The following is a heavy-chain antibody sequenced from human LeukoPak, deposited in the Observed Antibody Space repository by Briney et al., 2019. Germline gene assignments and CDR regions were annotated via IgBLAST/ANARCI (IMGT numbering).Heavy chain of an antibody. V-gene: IGHV4-34*01. CDR2: INHSGST. CDR1: SGSFSGYY. CDR3: AGYYGSGSYYGWFDP. D-gene: IGHD3-10*01. J-gene: IGHJ5*02. Sequence: SETLSLTCAVYSGSFSGYYWSWIRQPPGKGLEWIGEINHSGSTNYNPSLKSRVTISVDTSKNQFSLKLSSVTAADTAVYYCAGYYGSGSYYGWFDPWGQGTLVTVSS.